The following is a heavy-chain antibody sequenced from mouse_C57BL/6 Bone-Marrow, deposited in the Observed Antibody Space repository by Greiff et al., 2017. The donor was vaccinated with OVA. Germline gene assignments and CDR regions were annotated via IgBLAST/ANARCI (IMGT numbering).Heavy chain of an antibody. V-gene: IGHV1-50*01. J-gene: IGHJ3*01. CDR1: GYTFTSYW. CDR2: IDPSDSYT. CDR3: ARDFYYYGSSAWFAY. D-gene: IGHD1-1*01. Sequence: QVQLQQPGAELVKPGASVKLSCKASGYTFTSYWMQWVKQRPGQGLEWIGEIDPSDSYTNYNQKFKGKATLTVDTSSSKAYMQLSSLTSEDSAVYYCARDFYYYGSSAWFAYWGQGTLVTVSA.